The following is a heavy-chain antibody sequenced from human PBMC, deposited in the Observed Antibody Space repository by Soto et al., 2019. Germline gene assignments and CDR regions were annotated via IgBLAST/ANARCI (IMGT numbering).Heavy chain of an antibody. J-gene: IGHJ6*02. V-gene: IGHV3-30-3*01. D-gene: IGHD3-3*01. CDR2: ISYDGSNK. CDR3: ARAGPLRYDFWSGYYSSYYYYGMDV. CDR1: GFTFSSYA. Sequence: QVQLVESGGGVVQPGRSLRLSCAASGFTFSSYAMHWVRQAPGKGLEWVAVISYDGSNKYYADSVKGRFTISRDNSKNTRYLQMNSLRAEDTAVYYCARAGPLRYDFWSGYYSSYYYYGMDVWVQGTTVTVSS.